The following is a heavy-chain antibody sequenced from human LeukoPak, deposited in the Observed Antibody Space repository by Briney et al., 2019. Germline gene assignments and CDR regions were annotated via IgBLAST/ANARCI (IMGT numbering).Heavy chain of an antibody. D-gene: IGHD4-17*01. V-gene: IGHV3-48*02. J-gene: IGHJ4*02. CDR1: GFTFSTYS. CDR3: ARDYYGDYYFDY. Sequence: GGSLRLSCAASGFTFSTYSMNWVRQAPGKGLEWVSYISGSGSTIYYADSVKGRFTISRDNAKNSLYLQMNSLRDEDTAVYYCARDYYGDYYFDYWGQGTLVTVSS. CDR2: ISGSGSTI.